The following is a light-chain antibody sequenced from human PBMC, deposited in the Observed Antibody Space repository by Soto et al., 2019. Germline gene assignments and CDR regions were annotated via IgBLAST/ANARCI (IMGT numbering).Light chain of an antibody. CDR1: QTISSY. J-gene: IGKJ1*01. CDR3: QQYYITPLT. CDR2: AAS. V-gene: IGKV1-39*01. Sequence: DIQMTQSPSSLSASVGDRVTITCRASQTISSYLNWYQQKPGKAPNLLIYAASTLQSGVPSRFSGSGSGTDFTLTISSLQPEDFATYYCQQYYITPLTFGPGTKVDMK.